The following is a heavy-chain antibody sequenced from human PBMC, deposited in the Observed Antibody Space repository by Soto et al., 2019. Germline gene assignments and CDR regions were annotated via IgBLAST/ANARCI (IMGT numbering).Heavy chain of an antibody. CDR1: GFSLSTGGVG. J-gene: IGHJ5*02. V-gene: IGHV2-5*01. D-gene: IGHD2-2*01. Sequence: QITLKESGPTLVKPTQTLTLTCTFSGFSLSTGGVGVGWIRQPPGKALEWLALIHWNDDKRYSPSLMNRLTITKDTSKNQVVLTMTSMDPVDTATYFCAHSPRGYCSDTSCLNWFDPWGEGALVTVSS. CDR2: IHWNDDK. CDR3: AHSPRGYCSDTSCLNWFDP.